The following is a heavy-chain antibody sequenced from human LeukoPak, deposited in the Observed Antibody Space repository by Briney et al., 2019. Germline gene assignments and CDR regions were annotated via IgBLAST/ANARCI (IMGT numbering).Heavy chain of an antibody. Sequence: PGGSLRLSCAASRFPFSSYAMHWVRQAPGKGLEWVAVISYDGSNKYYADSVKGRFTIFRDNSENTLYLQMNSLRVEDTAVYYCARDGAYYDILTEAYYYYGMDVWGQGTTVTVSS. CDR3: ARDGAYYDILTEAYYYYGMDV. D-gene: IGHD3-9*01. CDR2: ISYDGSNK. CDR1: RFPFSSYA. J-gene: IGHJ6*02. V-gene: IGHV3-30-3*01.